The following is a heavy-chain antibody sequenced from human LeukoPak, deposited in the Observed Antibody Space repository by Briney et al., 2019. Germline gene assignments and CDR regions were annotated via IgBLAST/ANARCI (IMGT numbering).Heavy chain of an antibody. CDR3: ARGMHDYGDLFDY. J-gene: IGHJ4*02. V-gene: IGHV4-38-2*02. D-gene: IGHD4-17*01. CDR2: IYHSGNT. CDR1: GYSISSGYY. Sequence: SETLSLTCTVSGYSISSGYYWGWIRQPPGKGLEWIGSIYHSGNTYYNPSLKSRVTISVDTSKNQFSLKLSSVTAADTAVYYCARGMHDYGDLFDYWGQGTLVTVSS.